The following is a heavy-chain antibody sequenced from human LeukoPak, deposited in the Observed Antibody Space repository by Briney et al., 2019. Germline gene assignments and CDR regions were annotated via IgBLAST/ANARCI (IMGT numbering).Heavy chain of an antibody. CDR1: GYTFTSYY. Sequence: ASVKVSCKASGYTFTSYYMHWVRQAPGQGLEWMGIINPSGGSTSYAQKFQGRVTMTRDTSTSTVYMELSSLRSEDTAVYYCARAQAWDSSDPNWFDPWGQGTLVTVSS. CDR3: ARAQAWDSSDPNWFDP. J-gene: IGHJ5*02. V-gene: IGHV1-46*01. CDR2: INPSGGST. D-gene: IGHD6-19*01.